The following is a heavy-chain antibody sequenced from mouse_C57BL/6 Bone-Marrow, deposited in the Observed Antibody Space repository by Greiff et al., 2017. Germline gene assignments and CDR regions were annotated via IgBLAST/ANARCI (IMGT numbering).Heavy chain of an antibody. J-gene: IGHJ3*01. CDR3: ARTNGDEYWFSD. V-gene: IGHV2-2*01. CDR2: IWSGGST. D-gene: IGHD4-1*02. CDR1: GFSLTSYG. Sequence: VQLQESGPGLVQPSPCLYITCTVSGFSLTSYGVHWVRQSPGKGLEWLGVIWSGGSTDYNEAFISSMSISKDNAKSQVFFKMNSLQADDTAIDYCARTNGDEYWFSDWGQGTLVTVSA.